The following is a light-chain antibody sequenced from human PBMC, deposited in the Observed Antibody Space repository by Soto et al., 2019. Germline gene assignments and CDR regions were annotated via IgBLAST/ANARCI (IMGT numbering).Light chain of an antibody. V-gene: IGKV1-5*01. CDR3: QQYNSDYLGWT. J-gene: IGKJ1*01. Sequence: DIQMTQSPSTLSASVGDRVTITCRASQSISSWLAWYQQKPGKAPKLLIYDASSLESGVPSRFSGSGSGTEFTLTISSLQPDDFAPYYCQQYNSDYLGWTFGQGTKVEIK. CDR2: DAS. CDR1: QSISSW.